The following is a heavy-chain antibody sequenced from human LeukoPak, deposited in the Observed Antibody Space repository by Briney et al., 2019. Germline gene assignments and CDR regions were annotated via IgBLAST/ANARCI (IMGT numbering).Heavy chain of an antibody. Sequence: GRSLRLSCAASGFTFGSYGMHWVRQAPGKGLEWVAVIWYDGSNKYYADSVKGRFTISRDNSKNTLYLQMNSLRAEDTAVYYCARVSFSIAGWYYGMDVWGKGTTVTVSS. CDR1: GFTFGSYG. D-gene: IGHD6-6*01. CDR3: ARVSFSIAGWYYGMDV. V-gene: IGHV3-33*01. CDR2: IWYDGSNK. J-gene: IGHJ6*04.